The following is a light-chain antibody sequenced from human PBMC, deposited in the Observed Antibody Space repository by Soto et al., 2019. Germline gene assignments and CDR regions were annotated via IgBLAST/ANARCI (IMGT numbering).Light chain of an antibody. J-gene: IGKJ1*01. Sequence: EIVLTQSPATLSLSPGERATLSCRASQSVSSYLAWYQQKPGQAPRLVIYDASNRAAGIPARFSGSGSGTDPTLTISSLEPEDFAVYYCQQRSNWPWTFGQGTKVDI. V-gene: IGKV3-11*01. CDR2: DAS. CDR3: QQRSNWPWT. CDR1: QSVSSY.